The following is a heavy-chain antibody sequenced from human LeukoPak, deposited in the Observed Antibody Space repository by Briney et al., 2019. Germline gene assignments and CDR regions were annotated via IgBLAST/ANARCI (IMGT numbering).Heavy chain of an antibody. CDR2: IRSKANSYAT. D-gene: IGHD2-2*01. CDR1: GFTFSGSA. J-gene: IGHJ4*02. CDR3: TRVVPAAILGNDY. Sequence: GGSLRLSCAASGFTFSGSAMPWVRQASGKGLEWVGRIRSKANSYATAYAASVKGRFTISRDDSKNTAYLQMNSLKTEDTAVYYCTRVVPAAILGNDYWGQGTLVTVSS. V-gene: IGHV3-73*01.